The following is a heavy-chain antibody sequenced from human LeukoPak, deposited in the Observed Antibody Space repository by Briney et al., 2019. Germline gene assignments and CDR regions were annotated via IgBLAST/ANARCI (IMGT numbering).Heavy chain of an antibody. CDR1: GFTFSSYW. J-gene: IGHJ4*02. D-gene: IGHD2-8*01. Sequence: PGGSLRLSCAASGFTFSSYWIHWVRQAPGKGLVWVSRINTESTSTSYADSVKGRFTISRDNAKNTLYLQMNSLRTEDMAVYYCAKNGAGRYCTNGVCYPEYWGQGTLVTVSS. CDR3: AKNGAGRYCTNGVCYPEY. V-gene: IGHV3-74*01. CDR2: INTESTST.